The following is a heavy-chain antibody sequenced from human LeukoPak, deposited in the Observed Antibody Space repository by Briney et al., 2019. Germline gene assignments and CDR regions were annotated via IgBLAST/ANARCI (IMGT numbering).Heavy chain of an antibody. D-gene: IGHD3-3*01. Sequence: LRLSCAASGLTFSSHEMSWVRRAPGKGLEWASYISGSGHTIYYADSVKGRFTISRDNAKNSLYLQMNSLRAEDTAVYYCAKHPSTYYTSGYFDFWGQGTLVSVSS. CDR2: ISGSGHTI. V-gene: IGHV3-48*03. J-gene: IGHJ4*02. CDR3: AKHPSTYYTSGYFDF. CDR1: GLTFSSHE.